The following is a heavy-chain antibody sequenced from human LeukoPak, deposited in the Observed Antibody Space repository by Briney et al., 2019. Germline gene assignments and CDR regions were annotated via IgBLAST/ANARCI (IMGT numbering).Heavy chain of an antibody. D-gene: IGHD2-21*01. Sequence: PGGSLRLSCAASGFTFSSYAMSWVRQAPGKGLEWVANIKQDGSEKYYVDSVKGRFTISRDNAKNSLYLQMNSLRAEDTAVYYCARDQGSRGDNWFDPWGQGTLVTVSS. V-gene: IGHV3-7*01. J-gene: IGHJ5*02. CDR2: IKQDGSEK. CDR3: ARDQGSRGDNWFDP. CDR1: GFTFSSYA.